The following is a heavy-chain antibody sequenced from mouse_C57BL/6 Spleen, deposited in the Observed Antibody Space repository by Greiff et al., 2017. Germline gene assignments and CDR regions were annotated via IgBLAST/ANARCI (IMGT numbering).Heavy chain of an antibody. CDR1: GYTFTSYW. CDR2: IDPNSGGT. D-gene: IGHD1-1*01. J-gene: IGHJ4*01. Sequence: VQLQQPGAELVKPGASVKLSCKASGYTFTSYWMHWVKQRPGRGLEWIGRIDPNSGGTKYNEKFKSKATLTVDKPSSTADMQLSSLTSEDSAVYDCARFITTVVAPYAMDYWGQGTSVTVSS. V-gene: IGHV1-72*01. CDR3: ARFITTVVAPYAMDY.